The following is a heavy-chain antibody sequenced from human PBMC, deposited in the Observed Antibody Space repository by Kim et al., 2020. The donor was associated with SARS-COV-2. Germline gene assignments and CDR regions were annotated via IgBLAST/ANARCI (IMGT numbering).Heavy chain of an antibody. J-gene: IGHJ4*02. CDR1: GGSISSGGYY. Sequence: SETLSLTCTVSGGSISSGGYYWSWIRQHPGKGLEWIGYIYYSGSTYYNPSLKSGVTISVDTSKNQFSLKLSSVTDADTAVYYCARGCRSVHVEMATLYYFDYWGQGTLVTVSS. CDR3: ARGCRSVHVEMATLYYFDY. V-gene: IGHV4-31*03. D-gene: IGHD2-15*01. CDR2: IYYSGST.